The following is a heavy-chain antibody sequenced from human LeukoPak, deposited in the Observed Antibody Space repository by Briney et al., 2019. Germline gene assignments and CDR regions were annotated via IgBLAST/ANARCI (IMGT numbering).Heavy chain of an antibody. CDR2: IIPIFGTA. Sequence: ALVKASCKPSRGTVSSYAISWVRQAPGQGLEWMGGIIPIFGTANYAQKFQGRVTITTDESTSTAYMELSSLRSEDTAVYYCATPGDYSNYFDYWGQGTLVTVPS. D-gene: IGHD4-11*01. CDR1: RGTVSSYA. V-gene: IGHV1-69*05. CDR3: ATPGDYSNYFDY. J-gene: IGHJ4*02.